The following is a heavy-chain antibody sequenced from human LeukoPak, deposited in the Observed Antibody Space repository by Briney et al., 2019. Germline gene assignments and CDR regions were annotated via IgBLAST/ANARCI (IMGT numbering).Heavy chain of an antibody. CDR1: GFTFSSYA. CDR2: ISGSGGST. CDR3: ARRYDYVWGSYRSGYFDY. Sequence: GGSLRLSCAASGFTFSSYAMSWVRQAPGKGLEWVSAISGSGGSTYYADSVKGRFTISRDNSKNTLYLQMNSLRAEDTAVYYCARRYDYVWGSYRSGYFDYWGQGTLVTVSS. V-gene: IGHV3-23*01. D-gene: IGHD3-16*02. J-gene: IGHJ4*02.